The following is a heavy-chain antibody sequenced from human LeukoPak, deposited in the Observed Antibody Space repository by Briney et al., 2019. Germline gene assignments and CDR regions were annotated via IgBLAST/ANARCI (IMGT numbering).Heavy chain of an antibody. CDR2: IRYDGSNK. V-gene: IGHV3-30*02. Sequence: GGSLRLSCAASGFTFSSYGMHWVRQAPGKGLEWVAFIRYDGSNKYYADSVKGRFTISRDNSKNTLYLQMNSLRAEDTAVYYCAKDSGMVTHNWFDPWGQGTLVTVSS. D-gene: IGHD4-23*01. CDR1: GFTFSSYG. CDR3: AKDSGMVTHNWFDP. J-gene: IGHJ5*02.